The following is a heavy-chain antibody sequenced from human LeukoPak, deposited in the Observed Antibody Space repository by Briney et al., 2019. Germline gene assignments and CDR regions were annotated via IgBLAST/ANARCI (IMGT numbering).Heavy chain of an antibody. Sequence: PGRSLRLSCAASGFTFRNYGMHWVRQAPGKGLDWVAVISYDGSNKYYADSVKGRFTISRDNSKNTLYLQMNSLRAEDTAVYYFAKVRYFGPSAFDIWGQGTMVTVS. CDR3: AKVRYFGPSAFDI. J-gene: IGHJ3*02. D-gene: IGHD3-9*01. CDR1: GFTFRNYG. V-gene: IGHV3-30*18. CDR2: ISYDGSNK.